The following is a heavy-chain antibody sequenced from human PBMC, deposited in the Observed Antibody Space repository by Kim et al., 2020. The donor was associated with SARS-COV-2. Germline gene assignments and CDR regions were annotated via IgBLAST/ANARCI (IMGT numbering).Heavy chain of an antibody. Sequence: SETLSLTCAVYGGSFSGYYWSWIRQPPGKGLEWIGEINHSGSTNYNPSLKSRVTISVDTSKNQFSLTLSSVTAADTAVSYCARGPGYSSSWYGARNWFDP. CDR3: ARGPGYSSSWYGARNWFDP. CDR2: INHSGST. V-gene: IGHV4-34*01. CDR1: GGSFSGYY. D-gene: IGHD6-13*01. J-gene: IGHJ5*02.